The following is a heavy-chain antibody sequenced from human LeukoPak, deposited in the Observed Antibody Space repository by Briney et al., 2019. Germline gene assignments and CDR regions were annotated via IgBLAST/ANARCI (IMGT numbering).Heavy chain of an antibody. CDR2: ISAYNGNT. D-gene: IGHD4-17*01. CDR3: ARVVDYGDYPYYFGY. CDR1: GYTFTSYG. J-gene: IGHJ4*02. Sequence: ASVKVSCKASGYTFTSYGISWVRQAPGQGLEWMGWISAYNGNTNYAQKLQGRVTMTTDTSTGTAYMELRSLRSDDTAVYYCARVVDYGDYPYYFGYWGQGTLVTVSS. V-gene: IGHV1-18*01.